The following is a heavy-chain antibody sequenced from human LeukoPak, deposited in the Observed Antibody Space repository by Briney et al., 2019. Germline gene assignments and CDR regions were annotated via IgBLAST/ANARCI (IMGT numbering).Heavy chain of an antibody. D-gene: IGHD3-3*01. CDR1: GFTFSSYS. Sequence: PGGSMRLSCAASGFTFSSYSMNWVRQAPGKGLEWVSSISSSSSYIYYADSVKGRFTISRDNAKNSLYLQMNSLRAEDTAVYYCARAITIFGVVSPDSKDYWGQGTLVTVSS. J-gene: IGHJ4*02. CDR3: ARAITIFGVVSPDSKDY. V-gene: IGHV3-21*01. CDR2: ISSSSSYI.